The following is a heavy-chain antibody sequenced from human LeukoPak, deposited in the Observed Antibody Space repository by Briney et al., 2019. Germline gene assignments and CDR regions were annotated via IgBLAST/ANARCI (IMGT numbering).Heavy chain of an antibody. CDR3: ARESGSMRWFDP. Sequence: PSETLSLTCTVSGGSTSGYYWSWIRQPAGEGLEWIGRMSTSGNSNYIPSLVSRVTMSVDTSKNQFSLNLSSVTAADTAVYYCARESGSMRWFDPWGQGTLVTVSS. V-gene: IGHV4-4*07. CDR2: MSTSGNS. CDR1: GGSTSGYY. D-gene: IGHD6-25*01. J-gene: IGHJ5*02.